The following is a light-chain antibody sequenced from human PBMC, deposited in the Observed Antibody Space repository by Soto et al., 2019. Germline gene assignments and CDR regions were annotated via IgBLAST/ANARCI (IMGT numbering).Light chain of an antibody. CDR3: SSYTSSNTYV. Sequence: QSALTQPASVSGSPGQSIAISRTGTSVDVGGFEYVSWYQQHPGKVPKLMIYDVNNRPSGVSNRFSGSKSGNTASLTISGLQAEDEADYFCSSYTSSNTYVFGTGTKLTVL. V-gene: IGLV2-14*03. CDR2: DVN. J-gene: IGLJ1*01. CDR1: SVDVGGFEY.